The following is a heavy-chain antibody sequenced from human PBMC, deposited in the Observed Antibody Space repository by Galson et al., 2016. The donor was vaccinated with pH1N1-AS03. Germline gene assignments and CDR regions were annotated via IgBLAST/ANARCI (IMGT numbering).Heavy chain of an antibody. CDR1: GHNFTNYA. D-gene: IGHD3-3*01. CDR3: ARGFLEAVIDY. CDR2: INVGSGNT. J-gene: IGHJ4*02. V-gene: IGHV1-3*01. Sequence: SVKVSCKASGHNFTNYAIHWVRQAPGQRLEWMGWINVGSGNTKYSQKFQGRVTMTRDTSASTAYMELSSLTSDDTSVYYCARGFLEAVIDYWGQGSLVTASS.